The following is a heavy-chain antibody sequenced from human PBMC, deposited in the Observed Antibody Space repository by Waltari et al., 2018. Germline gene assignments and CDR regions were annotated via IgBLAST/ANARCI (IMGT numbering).Heavy chain of an antibody. Sequence: QVQLVQSGAEVKKPGSSVKVSCKASGGTFSSYAISWVRQAPGQGLEWMGGIIPIFGTANYAQKFQGRVTMTADESTSTAYMELSSLRSEDTAVYYCARDGGRDYDSSGYYRDFDYWGQGTLVTVSS. CDR3: ARDGGRDYDSSGYYRDFDY. J-gene: IGHJ4*02. D-gene: IGHD3-22*01. CDR1: GGTFSSYA. CDR2: IIPIFGTA. V-gene: IGHV1-69*12.